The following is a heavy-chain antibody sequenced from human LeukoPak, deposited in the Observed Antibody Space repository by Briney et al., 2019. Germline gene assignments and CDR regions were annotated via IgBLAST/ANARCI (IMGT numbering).Heavy chain of an antibody. J-gene: IGHJ4*02. CDR2: IYAGGTT. Sequence: PGGSLRLSCAASGFTFSSNYMSWVRQAPGKGLEWVSVIYAGGTTYYADSVKGRLTISRDNSKNTLYLQMNSLRAEDTAVYYCARVSVAGTVYWGQGTLVTVSS. CDR3: ARVSVAGTVY. D-gene: IGHD6-19*01. CDR1: GFTFSSNY. V-gene: IGHV3-66*01.